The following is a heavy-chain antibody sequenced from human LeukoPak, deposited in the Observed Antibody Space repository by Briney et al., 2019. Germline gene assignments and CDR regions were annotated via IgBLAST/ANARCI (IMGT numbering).Heavy chain of an antibody. CDR1: DGSISSGYYY. D-gene: IGHD3-22*01. J-gene: IGHJ3*02. V-gene: IGHV4-39*07. CDR3: ARARNYYDSSDYYYEGDAFDI. CDR2: IYYSGTT. Sequence: SETLSLTCSVSDGSISSGYYYWAWIRQPPGKGPEWIGSIYYSGTTYPNPSLKSRVTISVDTSKNQFSLKLSSVTAADTAVYYCARARNYYDSSDYYYEGDAFDIWGQGTMVTVSS.